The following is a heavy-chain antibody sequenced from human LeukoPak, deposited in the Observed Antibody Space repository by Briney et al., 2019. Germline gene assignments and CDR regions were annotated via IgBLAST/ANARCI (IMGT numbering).Heavy chain of an antibody. J-gene: IGHJ4*02. CDR3: ARDWDASGYDGGFFDY. CDR1: GFIVSSNY. V-gene: IGHV3-53*01. CDR2: IYSGGRT. Sequence: GGSLRLSCVASGFIVSSNYMSWVRQAPGKGLEWVSVIYSGGRTYYADSVKGRFTISRDNSKNTLYLQMNSLRAEDTAVYYCARDWDASGYDGGFFDYWGQGTLVTVSS. D-gene: IGHD5-12*01.